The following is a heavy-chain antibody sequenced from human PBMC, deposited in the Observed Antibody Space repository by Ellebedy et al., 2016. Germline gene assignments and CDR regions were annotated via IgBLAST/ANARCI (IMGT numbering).Heavy chain of an antibody. CDR3: ARDRRDPIVATRFDF. CDR2: TSAYNGDT. D-gene: IGHD5-12*01. CDR1: GYTFISYG. Sequence: ASVKVSCXASGYTFISYGISWVRQAPGQGLEWMGWTSAYNGDTNYAQKLQGRVTMTTDTSTNTAYMELRSLRSDDTAMYYCARDRRDPIVATRFDFWGQGTLVTVSS. J-gene: IGHJ4*02. V-gene: IGHV1-18*01.